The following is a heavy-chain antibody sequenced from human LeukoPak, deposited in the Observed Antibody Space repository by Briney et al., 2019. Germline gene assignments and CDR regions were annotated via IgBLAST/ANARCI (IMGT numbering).Heavy chain of an antibody. CDR1: GYSISSGYY. D-gene: IGHD2-15*01. V-gene: IGHV4-38-2*02. CDR2: IYHSGSA. J-gene: IGHJ4*02. Sequence: PSETLSLTCTVSGYSISSGYYWGWIRQPPGKGLEWIGSIYHSGSAYYNPSLTSRVTISVDTSKNQFSLKVNSVTAADTAVYYCARDLVVGGLPPTKFDYWGRGTLVTVSS. CDR3: ARDLVVGGLPPTKFDY.